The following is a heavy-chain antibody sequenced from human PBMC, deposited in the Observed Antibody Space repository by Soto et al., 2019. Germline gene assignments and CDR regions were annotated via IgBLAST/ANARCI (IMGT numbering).Heavy chain of an antibody. CDR2: IYYSGST. Sequence: SETLSLTCTVSGGSISSYYWSWIRQPPGKGLEWIGYIYYSGSTNYNPSLKSRVTISVDTSKNQFSLRLSSVTAADTAVYYCARDRSDFWSGYPGRYYYGMDVWGQGTTVTVS. J-gene: IGHJ6*02. D-gene: IGHD3-3*01. V-gene: IGHV4-59*01. CDR3: ARDRSDFWSGYPGRYYYGMDV. CDR1: GGSISSYY.